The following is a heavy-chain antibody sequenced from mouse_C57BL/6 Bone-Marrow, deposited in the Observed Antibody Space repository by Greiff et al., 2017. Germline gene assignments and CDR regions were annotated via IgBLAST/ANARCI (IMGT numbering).Heavy chain of an antibody. CDR1: GFTFSDYG. D-gene: IGHD1-1*01. CDR2: ISSGSSTI. J-gene: IGHJ4*01. V-gene: IGHV5-17*01. CDR3: ARLTTVVAMDY. Sequence: EAMLVESGGGLVKPGGSLKLSCAASGFTFSDYGMHWVRQAPEKGLEWVAYISSGSSTIYYADTVKGRFTISRDNAKNTLFLQMTSLRSEDTAMYYCARLTTVVAMDYWGQGTSVTVSS.